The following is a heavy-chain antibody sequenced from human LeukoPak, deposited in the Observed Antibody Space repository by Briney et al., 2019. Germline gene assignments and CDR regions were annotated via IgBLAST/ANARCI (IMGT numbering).Heavy chain of an antibody. V-gene: IGHV4-59*01. J-gene: IGHJ4*02. CDR1: GGSISSYY. D-gene: IGHD3-10*01. CDR3: ARSHYYGSGSYQSPSPLRY. CDR2: IYDSGST. Sequence: SETLSLTCTVSGGSISSYYWSWLRQPPGKGLEWIGYIYDSGSTNYNPSLKSRVTISVDTSKNQFSLKLSSVTAADTAVYYCARSHYYGSGSYQSPSPLRYWGQGTLVTVSS.